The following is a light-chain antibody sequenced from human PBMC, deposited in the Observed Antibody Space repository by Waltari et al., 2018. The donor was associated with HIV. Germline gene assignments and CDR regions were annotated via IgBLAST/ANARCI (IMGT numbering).Light chain of an antibody. Sequence: SYVLTQSPSVSVAPGKTAGITCGGYDIGSKTVHWYQQKPNQAPALVISYDIDRPSGIPDRFSGSKSGNTATLTISSVEAGDEADYYCQVWDSDTDHPVFGGGTKLIVL. V-gene: IGLV3-21*04. CDR1: DIGSKT. CDR2: YDI. J-gene: IGLJ3*02. CDR3: QVWDSDTDHPV.